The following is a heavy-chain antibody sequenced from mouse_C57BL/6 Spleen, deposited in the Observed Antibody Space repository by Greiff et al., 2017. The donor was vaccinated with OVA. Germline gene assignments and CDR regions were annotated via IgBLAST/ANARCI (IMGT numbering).Heavy chain of an antibody. Sequence: VQLQQSGAELVRPGASVTLSCKASGYTFTDYEMHWVKQTPVHGLEWIGAIDPETGGTAYNQKFKGKAILTADKSSSTAYMELRSLTSDDSAVYYCTRRTYYSNLGYFDYWGQGTTLTVSS. CDR3: TRRTYYSNLGYFDY. J-gene: IGHJ2*01. CDR1: GYTFTDYE. CDR2: IDPETGGT. V-gene: IGHV1-15*01. D-gene: IGHD2-5*01.